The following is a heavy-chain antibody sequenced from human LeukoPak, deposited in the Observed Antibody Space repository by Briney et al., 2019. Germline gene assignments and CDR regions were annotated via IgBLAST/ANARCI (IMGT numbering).Heavy chain of an antibody. V-gene: IGHV4-59*01. CDR1: GGSISSYY. CDR3: ARICIAAAETCFDY. Sequence: PSETLSLTCTVSGGSISSYYWSWIRQPPGKGLEWIGYIYYSGSTNYNPSLKSRVTISVDTSKNQFSLKLSSVTAADTAVYYCARICIAAAETCFDYWGQGTLVTVSS. D-gene: IGHD6-13*01. J-gene: IGHJ4*02. CDR2: IYYSGST.